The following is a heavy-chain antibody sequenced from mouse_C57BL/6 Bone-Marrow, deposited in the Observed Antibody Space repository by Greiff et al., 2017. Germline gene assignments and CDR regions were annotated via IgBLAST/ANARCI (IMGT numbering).Heavy chain of an antibody. CDR2: FHPYNDDT. D-gene: IGHD2-1*01. CDR1: GYTFTTSP. Sequence: VKLQQSGAELVKPGASVKMSCKASGYTFTTSPIEWMKQNHGKSLEWIGNFHPYNDDTKNNEKFKGKATLTVEKYYSTFYLELRRLTSDDSAIYYCARGGNYGGYYFDYWGQGTTLTVSS. CDR3: ARGGNYGGYYFDY. J-gene: IGHJ2*01. V-gene: IGHV1-47*01.